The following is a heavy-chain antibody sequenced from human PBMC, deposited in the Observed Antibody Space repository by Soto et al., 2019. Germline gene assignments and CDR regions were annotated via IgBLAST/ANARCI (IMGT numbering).Heavy chain of an antibody. J-gene: IGHJ6*03. V-gene: IGHV1-24*01. D-gene: IGHD2-8*01. Sequence: ASVKVSCKVSGYTLTELSMHWVRQAPGKGLEWMGGFDPEDGETIYAQKFQGRVTMTEDTSTDTAYMELSSLRSEDTAVYYCATEIHCTNGVCYRSFDYYYYMDVWGKGTTVTVSS. CDR2: FDPEDGET. CDR3: ATEIHCTNGVCYRSFDYYYYMDV. CDR1: GYTLTELS.